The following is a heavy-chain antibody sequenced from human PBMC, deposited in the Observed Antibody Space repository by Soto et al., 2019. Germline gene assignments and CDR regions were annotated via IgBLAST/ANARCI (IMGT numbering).Heavy chain of an antibody. CDR3: AAYYYDSSGYYSDY. Sequence: PSETLSLTCAVSGGSISRGGYSWIWIRQPPGKGLEWIGYIYHSGSTYYNPSLKSRVTISVDRSKNQFSLKLSSVTAADTAVYYCAAYYYDSSGYYSDYWGQGTLVTVS. CDR1: GGSISRGGYS. CDR2: IYHSGST. V-gene: IGHV4-30-2*01. J-gene: IGHJ4*02. D-gene: IGHD3-22*01.